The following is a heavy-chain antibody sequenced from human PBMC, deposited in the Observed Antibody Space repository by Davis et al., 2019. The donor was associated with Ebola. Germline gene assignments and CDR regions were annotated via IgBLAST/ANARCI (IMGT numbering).Heavy chain of an antibody. Sequence: GESLKISCAVSGFTFSDHWMHWVRQAPGKGLVWVSRINSDGSTTTYADSVKGRFTISRDNAKNTLYLQMNSLTAEDTAVYYCARKTDYSSAEDAFDIWGQGTMVTVSS. J-gene: IGHJ3*02. CDR3: ARKTDYSSAEDAFDI. CDR2: INSDGSTT. V-gene: IGHV3-74*01. CDR1: GFTFSDHW. D-gene: IGHD6-19*01.